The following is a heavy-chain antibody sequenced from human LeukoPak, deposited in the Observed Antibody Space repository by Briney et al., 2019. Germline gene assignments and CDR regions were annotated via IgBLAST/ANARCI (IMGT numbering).Heavy chain of an antibody. CDR2: IYFTGST. J-gene: IGHJ6*02. D-gene: IGHD2-2*01. CDR3: ARADCSTTSCPMDV. Sequence: SETLSLTCTVSGGSLSSYYWTWIRQPPGKGLEWIGYIYFTGSTNYNPSLKGGVTMSVDTSNNQFSLRLTSVTAADTAVYYCARADCSTTSCPMDVWGQGATVTVSS. V-gene: IGHV4-59*01. CDR1: GGSLSSYY.